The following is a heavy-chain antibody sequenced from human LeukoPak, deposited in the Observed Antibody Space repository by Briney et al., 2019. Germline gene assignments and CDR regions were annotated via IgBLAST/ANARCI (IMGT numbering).Heavy chain of an antibody. Sequence: ASVKVSCKASGYTFTSYAISWVRQAPGQGLEWMGGIIPISGTAHYTQKFQGRVTITADESTSTAYMELSSLRSEDTAVYYCARVRISFIAATGIAFYYYMDVWGKGTTVTISS. V-gene: IGHV1-69*13. CDR2: IIPISGTA. CDR1: GYTFTSYA. CDR3: ARVRISFIAATGIAFYYYMDV. D-gene: IGHD6-13*01. J-gene: IGHJ6*03.